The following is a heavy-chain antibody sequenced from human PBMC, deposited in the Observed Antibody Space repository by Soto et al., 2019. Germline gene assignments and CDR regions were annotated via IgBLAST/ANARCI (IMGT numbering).Heavy chain of an antibody. D-gene: IGHD6-6*01. CDR2: ISSNGIGT. CDR3: ARRARADYYYMDV. CDR1: GFPFISDA. J-gene: IGHJ6*03. Sequence: EVQLVESGGGLAQPGGSLRLSCEASGFPFISDARVWVRQAPGKGLEYVSGISSNGIGTYYASSVKGRFTISRDNSRDTVYLQMDSLRPEDMAVYYCARRARADYYYMDVWGKGTTVTVS. V-gene: IGHV3-64*01.